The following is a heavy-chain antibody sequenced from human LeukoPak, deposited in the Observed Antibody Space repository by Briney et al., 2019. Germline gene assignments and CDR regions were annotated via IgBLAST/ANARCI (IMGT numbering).Heavy chain of an antibody. J-gene: IGHJ3*02. Sequence: PSETLSLTCTVSGGSISSYYWSWIRQPPGKGLEWIGYIYHSGSTYYNPSLKSRVTISVDSSKNQFSLKLSSVTAADTAVYYCARDRRYDILTGPDAFDIWGQGTMVTVSS. V-gene: IGHV4-59*12. CDR1: GGSISSYY. CDR2: IYHSGST. CDR3: ARDRRYDILTGPDAFDI. D-gene: IGHD3-9*01.